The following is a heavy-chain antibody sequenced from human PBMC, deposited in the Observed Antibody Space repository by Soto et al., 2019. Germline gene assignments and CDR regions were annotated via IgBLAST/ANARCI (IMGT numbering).Heavy chain of an antibody. CDR1: GYSFTNYW. Sequence: GESLKISCKGSGYSFTNYWIGWVRQMPGKGLEWMEIIYPGDSDTKYSPSFQGQVTISADKSISTAYLQWSSLKASDTAMYYCARQKQLGYYYYGLDVWGQGTTVTVSS. D-gene: IGHD1-1*01. J-gene: IGHJ6*02. V-gene: IGHV5-51*01. CDR3: ARQKQLGYYYYGLDV. CDR2: IYPGDSDT.